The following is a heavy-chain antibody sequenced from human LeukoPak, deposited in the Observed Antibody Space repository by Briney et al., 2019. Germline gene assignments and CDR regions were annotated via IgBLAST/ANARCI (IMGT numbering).Heavy chain of an antibody. D-gene: IGHD2-2*02. Sequence: PSETLSLTCAVYGGSFSGYYWSWIRQPPGKGLEWIGKINHSGSTNYNPSLESRVTISVDTSKNQFSLKLSSVTAADTAVYYCARLGYCSSTSCYRDGYYYYMDVWGKGTTVTVSS. CDR1: GGSFSGYY. CDR2: INHSGST. CDR3: ARLGYCSSTSCYRDGYYYYMDV. J-gene: IGHJ6*03. V-gene: IGHV4-34*01.